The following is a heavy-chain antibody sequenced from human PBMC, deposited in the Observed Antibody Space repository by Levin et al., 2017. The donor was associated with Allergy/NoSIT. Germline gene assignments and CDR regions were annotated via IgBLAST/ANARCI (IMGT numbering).Heavy chain of an antibody. V-gene: IGHV3-23*01. CDR2: IRSSGGTT. CDR1: GFTFSAYA. Sequence: GESLKISCAASGFTFSAYAMSWVRQAPGKGLEWVSGIRSSGGTTYYADSVKGRFTVSRDNSKNTLFLQMNSLRAEDTAVYYCAKVLHTEPRRGDYFDYWGQGTPVTVSS. CDR3: AKVLHTEPRRGDYFDY. D-gene: IGHD2-15*01. J-gene: IGHJ4*02.